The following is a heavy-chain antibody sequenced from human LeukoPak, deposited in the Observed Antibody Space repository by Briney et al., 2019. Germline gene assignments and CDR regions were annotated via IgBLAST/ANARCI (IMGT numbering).Heavy chain of an antibody. CDR2: ISAYNGYT. CDR1: GYTFTSYD. J-gene: IGHJ4*02. Sequence: ASVKVSCKASGYTFTSYDINWVRQATGQVLECMGWISAYNGYTHFAQKFQGRGTMTTDTSTSTAYIELRGLRSYDTAVYYCARGFPPRRNYDSSGYYSYYFDHWGQGTLVTVSS. CDR3: ARGFPPRRNYDSSGYYSYYFDH. V-gene: IGHV1-18*01. D-gene: IGHD3-22*01.